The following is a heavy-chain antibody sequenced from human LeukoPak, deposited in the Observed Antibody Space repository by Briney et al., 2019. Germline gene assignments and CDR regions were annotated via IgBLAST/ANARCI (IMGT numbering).Heavy chain of an antibody. CDR1: GGSISSDSYC. D-gene: IGHD6-19*01. V-gene: IGHV4-61*02. CDR2: IYISGSI. Sequence: PSETLSLTCTVSGGSISSDSYCWSWIRQPAAKGLEWIGRIYISGSINYNPSLRSRVTISVDTSKNQFSLKLSSVTAADTAVYYCAGAPYISGWDSPVPFDYWGQGTLVTVSS. J-gene: IGHJ4*02. CDR3: AGAPYISGWDSPVPFDY.